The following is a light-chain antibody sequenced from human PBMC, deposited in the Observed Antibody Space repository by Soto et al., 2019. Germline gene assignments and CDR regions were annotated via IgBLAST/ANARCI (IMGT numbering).Light chain of an antibody. Sequence: EVVLTQSPATLSLSPGETATLSCRASQSVSIYLAWYQQKPGQSPRLLIYDSFNRATGIPARFSGSGSGTDFTLTINNLEPDDFAVYYCQQRMIWPPLTFGGGTSVEIK. V-gene: IGKV3-11*01. CDR2: DSF. J-gene: IGKJ4*01. CDR3: QQRMIWPPLT. CDR1: QSVSIY.